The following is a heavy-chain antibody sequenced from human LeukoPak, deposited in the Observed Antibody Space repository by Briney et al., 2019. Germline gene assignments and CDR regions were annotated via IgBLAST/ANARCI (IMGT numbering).Heavy chain of an antibody. J-gene: IGHJ3*02. V-gene: IGHV4-4*07. CDR1: GGSISSYY. D-gene: IGHD2-2*01. Sequence: SETLSLTCTVSGGSISSYYWSWIRQPAGKGLEWIGRIYTSGSTNYNPSLKSRVTMSVDTSKNQFSLKLSSVTAADTAVYYCARVRVGYCSSTSCATHAFDIWGQGTMVTVSS. CDR2: IYTSGST. CDR3: ARVRVGYCSSTSCATHAFDI.